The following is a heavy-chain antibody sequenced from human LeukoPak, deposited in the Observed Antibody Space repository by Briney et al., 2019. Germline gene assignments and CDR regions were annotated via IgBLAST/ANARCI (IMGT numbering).Heavy chain of an antibody. CDR1: GYTFSIYG. CDR3: AREGGTWVPFDY. Sequence: ASVRVSCKASGYTFSIYGFSWVRQAPGQGLEWMGWISVYNGNTNYAQKFQGRVTMTTSTSTSIVYMELRSLRSDDTAVYFCAREGGTWVPFDYWGQGTLVTVSS. V-gene: IGHV1-18*01. J-gene: IGHJ4*02. D-gene: IGHD2-15*01. CDR2: ISVYNGNT.